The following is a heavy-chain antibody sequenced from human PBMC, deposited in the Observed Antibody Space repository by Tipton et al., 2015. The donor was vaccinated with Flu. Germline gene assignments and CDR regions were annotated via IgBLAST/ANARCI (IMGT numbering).Heavy chain of an antibody. CDR2: INPNSGGT. D-gene: IGHD3-16*01. Sequence: QLVQSGAEVRKPGASVKVSCKASGYTFTGYYMHWVRQAPGQGLEWMGWINPNSGGTNYAQKFQGRVTMTRDTSISTVYMELYRLRSDDTAVYYCARDGRVRSHWYFDLWGRGTLVTVSS. CDR1: GYTFTGYY. V-gene: IGHV1-2*02. CDR3: ARDGRVRSHWYFDL. J-gene: IGHJ2*01.